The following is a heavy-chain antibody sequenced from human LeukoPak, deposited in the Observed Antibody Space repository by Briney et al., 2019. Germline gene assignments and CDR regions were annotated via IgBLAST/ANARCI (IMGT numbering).Heavy chain of an antibody. J-gene: IGHJ6*04. CDR2: TSSSSTYI. CDR1: GFTFSSYS. V-gene: IGHV3-21*01. Sequence: PGGSLRLSCAASGFTFSSYSMNWVRQAPGKGLEWVSSTSSSSTYIYYADSVKGRFTISRDNAKNSLYLQMNSLRAEDTAVYYCARATPYYYALDVWGKGTTFTVSS. CDR3: ARATPYYYALDV.